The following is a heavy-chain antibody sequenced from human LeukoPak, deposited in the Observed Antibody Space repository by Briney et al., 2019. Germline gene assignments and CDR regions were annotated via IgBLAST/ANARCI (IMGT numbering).Heavy chain of an antibody. CDR1: GFTFSTYS. J-gene: IGHJ6*02. CDR3: ARNHDVWSGSLGRGDHYYGMDV. D-gene: IGHD3-3*01. CDR2: ISDSSAM. Sequence: PGGSLRLSCAASGFTFSTYSMKWVRQAPGKGLEGVSYISDSSAMYYADSVKGRFTISRENDKNTLSLQMSSLSAEDTAVYYCARNHDVWSGSLGRGDHYYGMDVWGQGATVTVSS. V-gene: IGHV3-48*01.